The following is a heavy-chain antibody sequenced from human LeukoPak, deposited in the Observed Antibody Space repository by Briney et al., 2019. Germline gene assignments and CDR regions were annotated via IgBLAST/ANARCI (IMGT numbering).Heavy chain of an antibody. Sequence: ASVKVSCKVSGYTLTELSMHWVRQAPGKGLEWMGGFDPEDGETIYAQKFQGGVTMTEDTSTDTAYTELSSLRSEDTAVYYCATVRWELKYYFDYWGQGTLVTVSS. CDR1: GYTLTELS. J-gene: IGHJ4*02. D-gene: IGHD1-26*01. CDR2: FDPEDGET. CDR3: ATVRWELKYYFDY. V-gene: IGHV1-24*01.